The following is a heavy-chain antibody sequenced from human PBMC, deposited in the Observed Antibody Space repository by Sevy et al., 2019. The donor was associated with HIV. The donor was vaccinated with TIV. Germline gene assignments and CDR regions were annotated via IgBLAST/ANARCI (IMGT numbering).Heavy chain of an antibody. Sequence: GGSLRLSCAASGFTFDDYAMHWVRQAPGKGLEWVSGISWNSGSIGYADSVKGRFTISRDNAKNSLYLQMNSLRAEDTALYYCVKDTEFGYSYGLGYFDYWGQGTLVTVSS. CDR3: VKDTEFGYSYGLGYFDY. CDR1: GFTFDDYA. CDR2: ISWNSGSI. J-gene: IGHJ4*02. D-gene: IGHD5-18*01. V-gene: IGHV3-9*01.